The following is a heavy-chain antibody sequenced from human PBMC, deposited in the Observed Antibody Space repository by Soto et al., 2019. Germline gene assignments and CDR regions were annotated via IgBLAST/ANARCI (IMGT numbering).Heavy chain of an antibody. CDR2: VDSEGRGT. Sequence: EVQLVESGGGSVQPGVSLRLSCVTSGITFNNYWMHWVRQVPGKGLVWVARVDSEGRGTSYADFVKGRFTISRNNAKNTLYLQMNSLRVKNTAMYYCGTVFEHWGQGIPVTVSS. CDR1: GITFNNYW. J-gene: IGHJ4*02. V-gene: IGHV3-74*01. CDR3: GTVFEH.